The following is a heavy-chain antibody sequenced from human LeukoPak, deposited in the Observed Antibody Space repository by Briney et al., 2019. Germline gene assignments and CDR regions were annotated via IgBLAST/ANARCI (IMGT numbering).Heavy chain of an antibody. CDR1: GFTFSSYW. CDR2: INTDGSST. CDR3: ANDYGDPRHYYYYMDV. Sequence: PGGSLRLSCAASGFTFSSYWMHWVRQAPGKGLVWVSRINTDGSSTSYADSVKGRFTISRDNAKNTLYLQMNSLRAEDTAVYYCANDYGDPRHYYYYMDVWGKGTTVTVSS. D-gene: IGHD4-17*01. V-gene: IGHV3-74*01. J-gene: IGHJ6*03.